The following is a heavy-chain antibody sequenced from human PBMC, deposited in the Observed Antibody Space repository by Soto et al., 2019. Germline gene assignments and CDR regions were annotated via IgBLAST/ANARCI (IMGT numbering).Heavy chain of an antibody. CDR3: VRGPYNYNSRYFDY. Sequence: SETLSLTCTVSGGSSSGYFWTWIRQPPGKGLEWLAEINHSGITNYNPSVESRVSMSVDASKNQFSLRLYSVTAADTAVYYCVRGPYNYNSRYFDYWGQGTLVTVSS. CDR2: INHSGIT. CDR1: GGSSSGYF. D-gene: IGHD1-1*01. J-gene: IGHJ4*02. V-gene: IGHV4-34*01.